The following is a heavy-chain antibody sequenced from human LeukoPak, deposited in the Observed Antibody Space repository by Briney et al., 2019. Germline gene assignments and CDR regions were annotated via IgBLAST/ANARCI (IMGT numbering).Heavy chain of an antibody. CDR3: ARVVGATYYYYYYYMDV. Sequence: NASETLSLTCTVASGSISTSNYYWGWVRQPPGKALEWIGNIFYSGSTYYSPSLKSRVTISVDTSKNQFSLKLSSVTAADTAAYYCARVVGATYYYYYYYMDVWGKGTTVTVSS. D-gene: IGHD1-26*01. CDR2: IFYSGST. J-gene: IGHJ6*03. CDR1: SGSISTSNYY. V-gene: IGHV4-39*07.